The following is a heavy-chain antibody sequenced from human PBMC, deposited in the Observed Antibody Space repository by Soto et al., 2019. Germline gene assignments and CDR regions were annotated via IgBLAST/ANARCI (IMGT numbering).Heavy chain of an antibody. CDR1: GGSISSSNW. CDR3: ARRYPSSGWYNWFDP. D-gene: IGHD6-19*01. CDR2: IYHSGST. Sequence: SETLSLTCAVSGGSISSSNWWSWVRQPPGKGLEWIGEIYHSGSTNYNQSLKSRVTISVDKSKNQFSLKLSSVTAADTAVYYCARRYPSSGWYNWFDPWGQGTLATVSS. J-gene: IGHJ5*02. V-gene: IGHV4-4*02.